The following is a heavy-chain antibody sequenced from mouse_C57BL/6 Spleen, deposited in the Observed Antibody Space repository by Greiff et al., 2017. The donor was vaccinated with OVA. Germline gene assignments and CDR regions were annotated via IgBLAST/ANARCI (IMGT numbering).Heavy chain of an antibody. CDR2: IDPENGDT. D-gene: IGHD5-1*01. J-gene: IGHJ1*03. V-gene: IGHV14-4*01. CDR3: TTYLNFRGYFDV. Sequence: VQLQQPGAELVRPGASVKLSCTASGFNIKDDYMHWVKQRPEQGLEWIGWIDPENGDTEYASKFQGKATITADTSSNTAYLQLSSLTSEDTAVYYCTTYLNFRGYFDVWGTGTTVTVSS. CDR1: GFNIKDDY.